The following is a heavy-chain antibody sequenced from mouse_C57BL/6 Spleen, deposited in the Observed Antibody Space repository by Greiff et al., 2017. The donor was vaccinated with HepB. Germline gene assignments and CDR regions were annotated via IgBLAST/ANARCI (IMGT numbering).Heavy chain of an antibody. J-gene: IGHJ2*01. Sequence: EVKLQESGPGLVKPSQSLSLTCSVTGYSITSGYYWNWIRQFPGNKLEWMGYISYDGSNNYNPSLKNRISITRDTSKNQFFLKLNSVTTEDTATYYCARSSTGYFDYWGQGTTLTVSS. V-gene: IGHV3-6*01. CDR2: ISYDGSN. CDR3: ARSSTGYFDY. CDR1: GYSITSGYY.